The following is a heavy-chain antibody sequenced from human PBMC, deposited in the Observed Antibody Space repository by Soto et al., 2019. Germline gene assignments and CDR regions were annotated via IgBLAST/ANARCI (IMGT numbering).Heavy chain of an antibody. J-gene: IGHJ6*02. V-gene: IGHV1-2*04. CDR1: GYTFTGYY. CDR3: ARASPVTTRYYYYGMDV. CDR2: INPNSGGT. Sequence: ASVKVSCKASGYTFTGYYMHWVRQAPGQGLEWMGWINPNSGGTNYAQKFQGWVTMTRDTSISAAYMELSRLRSDDTAVYYCARASPVTTRYYYYGMDVWGQGTTVTVSS. D-gene: IGHD4-17*01.